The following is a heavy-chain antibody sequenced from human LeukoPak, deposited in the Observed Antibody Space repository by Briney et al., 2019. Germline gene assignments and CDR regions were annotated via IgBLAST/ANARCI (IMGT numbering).Heavy chain of an antibody. CDR1: GYTFTGYY. V-gene: IGHV1-8*02. J-gene: IGHJ4*02. D-gene: IGHD1-26*01. Sequence: ASVTVSCKASGYTFTGYYMHWVRQAPGQGLEWMGWINPNSGNTGYAQKFQGRVTMTRNTSISTAYMELSSLRSEDTAVYYCARAYSGSYGQGDYWGQGTLVTVSS. CDR2: INPNSGNT. CDR3: ARAYSGSYGQGDY.